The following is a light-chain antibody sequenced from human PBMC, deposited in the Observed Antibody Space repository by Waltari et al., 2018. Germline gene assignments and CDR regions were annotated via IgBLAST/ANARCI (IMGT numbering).Light chain of an antibody. CDR1: QGIGNS. J-gene: IGKJ1*01. CDR3: QQSYTYPRT. Sequence: DIQMTQSPSPLSASVGATVTITCQASQGIGNSLNWYQQKPGKAPKLLIYGASSVQSGIPSRFSGSGSGTDFTLTISSLQPEDFATYYCQQSYTYPRTFGQGTKVEIK. CDR2: GAS. V-gene: IGKV1-39*01.